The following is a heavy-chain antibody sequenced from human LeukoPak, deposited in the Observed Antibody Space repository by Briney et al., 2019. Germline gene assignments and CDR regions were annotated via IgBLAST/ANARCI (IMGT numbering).Heavy chain of an antibody. CDR1: GFTFSSYA. J-gene: IGHJ4*02. CDR2: ISGSGGST. V-gene: IGHV3-23*01. D-gene: IGHD1-26*01. CDR3: ANGEWELLLDY. Sequence: GGSLRLSCAASGFTFSSYAMSRVRQAPGKGLEWVSAISGSGGSTYYADSVKGRFTFSRDNSKNTLYLQMNSLRAEDTAVYYCANGEWELLLDYWGQGTLVTVSS.